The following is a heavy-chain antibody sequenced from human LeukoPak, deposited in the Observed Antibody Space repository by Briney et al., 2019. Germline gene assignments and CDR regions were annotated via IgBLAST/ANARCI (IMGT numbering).Heavy chain of an antibody. J-gene: IGHJ4*02. CDR1: GGSISSYY. Sequence: KPSETLSLTCTVPGGSISSYYWSWIRQPPGKGLDWSGYIYYSGSTNYNPSLKSRVTISVDTSKNQFSLKLSSVTAADTAVYYCARLTYYYDSSGYHFDYWGQGTLVTVSS. CDR2: IYYSGST. V-gene: IGHV4-59*08. CDR3: ARLTYYYDSSGYHFDY. D-gene: IGHD3-22*01.